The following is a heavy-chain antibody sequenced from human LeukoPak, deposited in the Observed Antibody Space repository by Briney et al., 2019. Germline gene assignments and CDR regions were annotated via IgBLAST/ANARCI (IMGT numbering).Heavy chain of an antibody. D-gene: IGHD2-2*03. J-gene: IGHJ4*02. CDR3: AKDSHWILFDD. Sequence: PGGSLRLSCAASGFTFSNYGMHWVRQAPGKGLEWVSGIGGSGTRTYYADSVKGRFTISRDNSKNTLYLQMNSLRDEDTAVYYCAKDSHWILFDDWGQGTLVTVSS. CDR1: GFTFSNYG. V-gene: IGHV3-23*01. CDR2: IGGSGTRT.